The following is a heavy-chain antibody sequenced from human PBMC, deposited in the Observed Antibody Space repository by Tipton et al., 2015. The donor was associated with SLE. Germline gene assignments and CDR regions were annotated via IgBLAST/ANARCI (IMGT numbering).Heavy chain of an antibody. J-gene: IGHJ4*02. CDR2: IYYGGVT. D-gene: IGHD2/OR15-2a*01. Sequence: TLSLTCTVSGDSISNGDDYWSWIRQPPGKGLEWIGNIYYGGVTYYNPSLESRVTISLDTSKNQFSLKLNSVTAADTAVYYCARSSSVRTLLWPTFAYWGQGTLVTVSS. CDR1: GDSISNGDDY. V-gene: IGHV4-31*03. CDR3: ARSSSVRTLLWPTFAY.